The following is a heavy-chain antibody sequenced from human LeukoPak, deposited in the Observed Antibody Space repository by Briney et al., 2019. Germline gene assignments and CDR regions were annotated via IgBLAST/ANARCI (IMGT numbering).Heavy chain of an antibody. V-gene: IGHV3-23*01. CDR1: GFTFNSYA. Sequence: GGSLRLSCAASGFTFNSYAMNWVRQAPGKGLEWVSTISSSGNNTYYTDSVKGRFTISRDNSKNTLYLQMNSLRAEDTAVYYCAKGSGYSGSYYKLFDYWGQGTLVTVSS. CDR2: ISSSGNNT. J-gene: IGHJ4*02. CDR3: AKGSGYSGSYYKLFDY. D-gene: IGHD1-26*01.